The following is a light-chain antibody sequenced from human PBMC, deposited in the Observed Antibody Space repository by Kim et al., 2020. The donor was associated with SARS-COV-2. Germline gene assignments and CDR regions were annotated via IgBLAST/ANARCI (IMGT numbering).Light chain of an antibody. CDR2: YDT. CDR3: QVWDSGSDQWV. J-gene: IGLJ3*02. CDR1: AIGTKS. Sequence: APGKTATISCGGGAIGTKSAPWYQKRPGQAPLLVIYYDTDRPSGIPERFSASNSGNTATLTVSRVEAGDEADYYCQVWDSGSDQWVFGGGTQLTVL. V-gene: IGLV3-21*04.